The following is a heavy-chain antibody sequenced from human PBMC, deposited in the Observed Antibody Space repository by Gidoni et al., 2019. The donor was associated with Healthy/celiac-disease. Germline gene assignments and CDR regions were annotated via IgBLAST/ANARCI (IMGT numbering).Heavy chain of an antibody. CDR1: GFTFSSYA. CDR2: ISYDGSNN. Sequence: QVQLVESGGGVVQPGRSLRLSCAASGFTFSSYAMHWVRQAPGKGLEWVAVISYDGSNNYYADSVKGRFTISRDNSKNTLYLQMNSLRAEDTAVYYCAREGVAYYYDSSGLPGVYWGQGTLVTVSS. CDR3: AREGVAYYYDSSGLPGVY. D-gene: IGHD3-22*01. V-gene: IGHV3-30-3*01. J-gene: IGHJ4*02.